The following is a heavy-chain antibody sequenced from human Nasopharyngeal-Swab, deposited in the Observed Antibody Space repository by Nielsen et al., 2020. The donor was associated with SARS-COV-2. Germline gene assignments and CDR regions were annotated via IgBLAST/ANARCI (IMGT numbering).Heavy chain of an antibody. D-gene: IGHD6-13*01. V-gene: IGHV4-39*01. J-gene: IGHJ5*02. CDR1: GDSISTGRYS. Sequence: GSLRLSCAVSGDSISTGRYSWDWIRQPPGKGLEWIGSIYYSGTTYYNPSLKSRVTISVDTSKNQFSLKLNSATAADTAVYYCARWSSWYNWLDPWGQGTQVIVSS. CDR3: ARWSSWYNWLDP. CDR2: IYYSGTT.